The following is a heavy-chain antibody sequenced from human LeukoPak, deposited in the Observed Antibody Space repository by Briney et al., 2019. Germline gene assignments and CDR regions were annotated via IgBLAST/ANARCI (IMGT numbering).Heavy chain of an antibody. Sequence: GGSLRLSCAASGFTFSSYSMNWVRQAPGKGLEWVSSISSSSSYIYYADSVKGRFTISRDNAKNSLYLQMNSLRAEDTAVYYCARVLAYCGGDCYSMEVYYYGMDVWGQGTTVTVSS. CDR2: ISSSSSYI. J-gene: IGHJ6*02. CDR1: GFTFSSYS. CDR3: ARVLAYCGGDCYSMEVYYYGMDV. V-gene: IGHV3-21*01. D-gene: IGHD2-21*02.